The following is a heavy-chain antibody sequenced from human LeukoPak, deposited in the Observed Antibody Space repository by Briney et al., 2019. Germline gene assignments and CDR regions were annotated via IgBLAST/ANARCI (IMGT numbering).Heavy chain of an antibody. CDR2: IYYSGST. J-gene: IGHJ4*02. CDR1: GGSISSSSYY. CDR3: ARFFVGIFADY. Sequence: SETLSLTCTVSGGSISSSSYYWGWIRQPPGKGLEWIGSIYYSGSTYYNPSLKSRVTISVDTSKNQFSLKLSSVTAADTAVYYCARFFVGIFADYWGQGTLVTVSS. D-gene: IGHD3-3*01. V-gene: IGHV4-39*01.